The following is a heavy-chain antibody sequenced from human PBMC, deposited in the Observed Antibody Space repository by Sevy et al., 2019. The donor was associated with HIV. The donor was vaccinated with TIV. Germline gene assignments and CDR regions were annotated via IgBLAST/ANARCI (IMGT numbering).Heavy chain of an antibody. CDR1: GFTFSTYA. Sequence: AWSLRLSCVASGFTFSTYAMNWVRQAPGKGLQSVSSISGSGGSTSYADSVKGRFTSSRANSKNTLYLQMDSLRAEDTAVYYCAEGFCDTTTCLPNDYWGQGTLVTVSS. CDR2: ISGSGGST. CDR3: AEGFCDTTTCLPNDY. V-gene: IGHV3-23*01. D-gene: IGHD1-1*01. J-gene: IGHJ4*02.